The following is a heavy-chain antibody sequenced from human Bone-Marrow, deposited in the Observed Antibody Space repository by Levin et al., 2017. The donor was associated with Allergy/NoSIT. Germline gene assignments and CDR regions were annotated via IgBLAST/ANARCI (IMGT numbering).Heavy chain of an antibody. Sequence: GESLKISCAASGFTFSSYGMHWVRQAPGKGLEWVAVIWYDGSNKYYADSVKGRFTISRDNSKNTLYLQMNSLRAEDTAVYYCARDAARYGSGSYFAFDIWGQGTMVTVSS. D-gene: IGHD3-10*01. CDR2: IWYDGSNK. CDR1: GFTFSSYG. V-gene: IGHV3-33*01. J-gene: IGHJ3*02. CDR3: ARDAARYGSGSYFAFDI.